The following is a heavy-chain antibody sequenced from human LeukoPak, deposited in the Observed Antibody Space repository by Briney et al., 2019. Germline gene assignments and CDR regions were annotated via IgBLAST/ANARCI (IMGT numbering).Heavy chain of an antibody. CDR2: IIPIFGTA. Sequence: SVKVSCKASGGAFSSYAISWVRQAPGQGLEWMGGIIPIFGTANYAQKFQGRVTITADESTSTAYMELSSLRSEDTAVYYCARAVFGYYDILTGYCPLDYWGQGTLVTVSS. J-gene: IGHJ4*02. D-gene: IGHD3-9*01. CDR3: ARAVFGYYDILTGYCPLDY. CDR1: GGAFSSYA. V-gene: IGHV1-69*01.